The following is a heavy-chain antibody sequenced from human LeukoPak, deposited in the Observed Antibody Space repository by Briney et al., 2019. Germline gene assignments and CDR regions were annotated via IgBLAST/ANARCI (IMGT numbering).Heavy chain of an antibody. Sequence: SQTLSLTCTVSGGSISSGGYYWSWIRQPPGKGLEWIGYIYHSGSTYYNPSLKSRVTISVDTSKNQFSLKLSSVTAADTAVYYCARHRGEAYSSSSGAFDIWGQGTMVTVSS. CDR1: GGSISSGGYY. CDR3: ARHRGEAYSSSSGAFDI. V-gene: IGHV4-30-2*01. CDR2: IYHSGST. J-gene: IGHJ3*02. D-gene: IGHD6-6*01.